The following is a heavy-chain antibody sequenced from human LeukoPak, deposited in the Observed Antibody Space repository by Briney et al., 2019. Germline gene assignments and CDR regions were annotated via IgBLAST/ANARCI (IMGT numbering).Heavy chain of an antibody. CDR2: ISAYNGNT. J-gene: IGHJ4*02. D-gene: IGHD3-22*01. Sequence: ASVKVSCKASGYTFTSYGISWVRQAPGQGLEWMGWISAYNGNTNYAQKLQGRVTTTTDTSTSTAYMELRSLRSDDTAVYYCARVAGGEWLLPLFDYWGQGTLVTVSS. CDR3: ARVAGGEWLLPLFDY. CDR1: GYTFTSYG. V-gene: IGHV1-18*01.